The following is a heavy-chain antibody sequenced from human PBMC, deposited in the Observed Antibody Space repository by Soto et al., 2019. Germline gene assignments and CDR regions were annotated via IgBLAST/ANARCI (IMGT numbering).Heavy chain of an antibody. D-gene: IGHD3-9*01. V-gene: IGHV3-23*01. J-gene: IGHJ4*02. CDR2: MRGTGGST. CDR3: AKEPGPYSGPLTYYFDY. CDR1: GFTFRSYA. Sequence: EVQLLESGGGLVQPGGSLRLSCAASGFTFRSYAMSWGRQAPGKGLEWVSAMRGTGGSTYYADSGKGRFTISRDNSENTMYLQMNSLRDVDTAIYYCAKEPGPYSGPLTYYFDYWGQGTLVTVSS.